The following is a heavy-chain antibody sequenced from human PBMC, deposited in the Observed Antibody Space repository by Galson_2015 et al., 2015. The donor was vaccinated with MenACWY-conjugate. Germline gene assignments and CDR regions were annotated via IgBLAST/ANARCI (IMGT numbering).Heavy chain of an antibody. CDR1: GFTFGGYA. J-gene: IGHJ4*02. CDR2: ISRSSGYI. Sequence: SLRLSCAASGFTFGGYAMHWVRQAPGRGLEWVSYISRSSGYIYFADSVKGRFTISRDNAKNSLYLQMNSLRAEDTAVYYCARDLESGATGEFGYWGQGTLVTVSS. D-gene: IGHD4/OR15-4a*01. V-gene: IGHV3-21*01. CDR3: ARDLESGATGEFGY.